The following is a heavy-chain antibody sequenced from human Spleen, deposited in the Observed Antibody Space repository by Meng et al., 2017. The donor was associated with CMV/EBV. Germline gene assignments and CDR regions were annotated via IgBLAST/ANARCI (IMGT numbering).Heavy chain of an antibody. CDR2: ISSSSSYI. D-gene: IGHD2-2*01. V-gene: IGHV3-21*01. CDR3: ARFHPGAIPPATDVNF. Sequence: GESLKISCAASGFTFSSYSMNWVRQAPGKGLEWVSSISSSSSYIYYADSVKGRFTISRDNAKNSLYLQMNSLRAEDTAAYYCARFHPGAIPPATDVNFWGQGTLVTVSS. J-gene: IGHJ4*02. CDR1: GFTFSSYS.